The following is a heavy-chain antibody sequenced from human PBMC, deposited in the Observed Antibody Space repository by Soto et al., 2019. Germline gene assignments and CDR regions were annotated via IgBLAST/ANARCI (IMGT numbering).Heavy chain of an antibody. CDR3: EGYSYGYALFDY. Sequence: GSLRLSCAASGFTFSSYAMSWVRQAPGKGLEWVSAISGSGGSTYYADSVKGRFTISRDNSKNTLYLQMNSLRAEDTAVYYCEGYSYGYALFDYWGQGTLVTVSS. J-gene: IGHJ4*02. CDR1: GFTFSSYA. CDR2: ISGSGGST. D-gene: IGHD5-18*01. V-gene: IGHV3-23*01.